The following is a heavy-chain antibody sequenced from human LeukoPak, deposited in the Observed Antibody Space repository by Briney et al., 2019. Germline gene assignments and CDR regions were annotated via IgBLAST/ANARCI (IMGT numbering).Heavy chain of an antibody. CDR2: IYYSGST. D-gene: IGHD3-10*01. CDR3: ASDRGRPLYYFDY. Sequence: PSETLSLTCTVSGGSISSYYWSWIRQPPGKGLEWIGYIYYSGSTNYNPSLKSQVTISVDTSKNQFSLKLSSVTAADTAVYYCASDRGRPLYYFDYWGQGTLVTVSS. J-gene: IGHJ4*02. CDR1: GGSISSYY. V-gene: IGHV4-59*01.